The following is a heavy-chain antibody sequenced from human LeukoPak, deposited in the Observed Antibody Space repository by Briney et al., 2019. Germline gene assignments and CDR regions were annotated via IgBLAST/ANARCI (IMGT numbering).Heavy chain of an antibody. CDR3: ATWGDTTAEYFQR. D-gene: IGHD2-21*02. J-gene: IGHJ1*01. CDR1: GFTFNSCW. Sequence: GGSLRLSCVVSGFTFNSCWMNWVRQAPGKGLEWVAHINPDGRDTYYVDSVKGRFTISRDNAQNSMNLQMNSLRVEDTAVYYCATWGDTTAEYFQRWGQGTLVTVSS. CDR2: INPDGRDT. V-gene: IGHV3-7*01.